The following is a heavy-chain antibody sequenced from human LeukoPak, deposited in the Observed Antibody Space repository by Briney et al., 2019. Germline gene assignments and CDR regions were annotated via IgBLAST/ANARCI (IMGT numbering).Heavy chain of an antibody. V-gene: IGHV1-69*05. CDR3: ARVVPAATSTWYFDY. D-gene: IGHD2-2*01. Sequence: ASVKVSCKDSGGTLSSYAIRWVRPAPGQLLKWMGRIIPIFGTANYAQKFQGRVTITTDESTSTAYMELSSLRSEDTAVYYCARVVPAATSTWYFDYWGQGTLVTVSS. CDR1: GGTLSSYA. J-gene: IGHJ4*02. CDR2: IIPIFGTA.